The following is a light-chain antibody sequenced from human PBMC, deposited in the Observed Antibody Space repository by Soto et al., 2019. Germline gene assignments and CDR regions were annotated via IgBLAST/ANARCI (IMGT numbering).Light chain of an antibody. CDR2: RNN. CDR3: AAWDDSLSSV. CDR1: SSNIGSNY. V-gene: IGLV1-47*01. Sequence: QSVLTQPPSASGTPGQRVTISCSGSSSNIGSNYVYWYQQLPGTAPKLLIYRNNQRPSGVPDRFSGSKSGTSASLAISGLRSEDEADYYCAAWDDSLSSVLGTGTKVTVL. J-gene: IGLJ1*01.